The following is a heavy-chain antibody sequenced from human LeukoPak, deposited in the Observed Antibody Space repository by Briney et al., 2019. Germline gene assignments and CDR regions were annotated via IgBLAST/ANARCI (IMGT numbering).Heavy chain of an antibody. D-gene: IGHD2-8*01. CDR1: GGSISSSNFY. J-gene: IGHJ4*02. CDR2: IDYSGGT. Sequence: SGTLSLTCTVSGGSISSSNFYWGWIRQPPGKGLEWIGTIDYSGGTYYNPSPSLRSRVTVSVDTSKNQFSLNLSSVTAADTAVYYCARSIAVLKRYFDFWGQGTLVTVSS. CDR3: ARSIAVLKRYFDF. V-gene: IGHV4-39*01.